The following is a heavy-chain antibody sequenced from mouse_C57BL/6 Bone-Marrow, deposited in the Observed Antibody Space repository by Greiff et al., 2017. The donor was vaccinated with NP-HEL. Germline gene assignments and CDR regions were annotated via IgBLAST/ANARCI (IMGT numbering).Heavy chain of an antibody. V-gene: IGHV1-63*01. J-gene: IGHJ3*01. CDR3: ARGGYGSPFAY. D-gene: IGHD1-1*01. Sequence: VHLVESGAELVRPGTSVKMSCKASGYTFTNYWIGWAKQRPGHGLEWIGAIYPGGGYTNYNEKFKGKATLTADKSSSTAYMQFSSLTSEASAIYYCARGGYGSPFAYWGKGTLVTAAA. CDR2: IYPGGGYT. CDR1: GYTFTNYW.